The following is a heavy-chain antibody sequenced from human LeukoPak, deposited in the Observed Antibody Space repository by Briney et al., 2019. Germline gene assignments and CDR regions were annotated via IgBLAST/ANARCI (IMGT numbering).Heavy chain of an antibody. CDR2: ISWNSGSI. CDR1: GFTFSSYA. CDR3: AKGRGGDCYYDAFDI. D-gene: IGHD2-21*02. J-gene: IGHJ3*02. V-gene: IGHV3-9*01. Sequence: GGSLRLSCAASGFTFSSYATSWVRQAPGKGLEWVSGISWNSGSIGYADSVKGRFTISRDNAKNSLYLQMNSLRAEDTALYYCAKGRGGDCYYDAFDIWGQGTMVTVSS.